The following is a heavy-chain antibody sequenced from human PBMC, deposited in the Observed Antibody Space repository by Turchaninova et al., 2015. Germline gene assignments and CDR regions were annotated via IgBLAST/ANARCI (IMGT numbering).Heavy chain of an antibody. D-gene: IGHD5-12*01. J-gene: IGHJ4*02. CDR1: FAVRLNA. Sequence: FAVRLNASTGVRSPQGKRSDVVQATRASGASTYAADSVKGRFTVSRDNSKNTLYREMTGLTVEDTAVYYCAKAPRGYSYSYCDFWGQGTLVTVSS. CDR3: AKAPRGYSYSYCDF. CDR2: TRASGAST. V-gene: IGHV3-23*01.